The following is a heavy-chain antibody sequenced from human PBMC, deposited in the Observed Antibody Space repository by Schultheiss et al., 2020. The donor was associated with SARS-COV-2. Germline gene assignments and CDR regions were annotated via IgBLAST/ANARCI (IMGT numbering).Heavy chain of an antibody. J-gene: IGHJ5*02. D-gene: IGHD3-3*01. CDR1: GFTFSSYA. CDR3: ARGGGFDP. V-gene: IGHV3-48*01. Sequence: GGSLRLSCAASGFTFSSYAMHWVRQAPGKGLEWVSYISSGSSTIYYADSVKGRFTVSRDSAKNSLYLQMNSLRAEDTAVYYCARGGGFDPWGQGTLVTVSS. CDR2: ISSGSSTI.